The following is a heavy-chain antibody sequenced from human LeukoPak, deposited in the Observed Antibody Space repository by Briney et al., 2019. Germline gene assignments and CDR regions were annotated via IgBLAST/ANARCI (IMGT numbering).Heavy chain of an antibody. CDR3: ARQSTPHGNFDY. CDR2: IGTAGDT. V-gene: IGHV3-13*01. D-gene: IGHD1-26*01. J-gene: IGHJ4*02. Sequence: PGGSLRLSCAASGFTLSSYAMHWVRQPAGKGLEWVSAIGTAGDTFYPGPVKGRFTISRENAKKSLFLQMNSLRVEDTAVYYCARQSTPHGNFDYWGQGTLVTVSS. CDR1: GFTLSSYA.